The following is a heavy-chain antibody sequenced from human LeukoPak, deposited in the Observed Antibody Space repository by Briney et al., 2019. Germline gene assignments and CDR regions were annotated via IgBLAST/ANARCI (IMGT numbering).Heavy chain of an antibody. J-gene: IGHJ4*02. CDR1: GFTFSSYG. Sequence: GGSLRLSCAASGFTFSSYGMHWVRQAPGKGLEWVAFIRYDGSNKYYADSVKGRFTISRDNSKNTLYLQMNSLRAEDTAVYYCAKDPPLSPHSGSYSDYWGQGTLVTVSS. CDR2: IRYDGSNK. CDR3: AKDPPLSPHSGSYSDY. V-gene: IGHV3-30*02. D-gene: IGHD1-26*01.